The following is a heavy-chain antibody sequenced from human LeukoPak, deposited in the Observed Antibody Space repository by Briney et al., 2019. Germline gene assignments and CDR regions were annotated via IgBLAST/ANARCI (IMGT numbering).Heavy chain of an antibody. V-gene: IGHV4-61*05. CDR2: IYYSGST. CDR1: GGSISRSSYY. CDR3: ARGTIREESLDI. D-gene: IGHD1-1*01. Sequence: PSETLFLTCSVSGGSISRSSYYWGWIRQPPGKGLEWIGYIYYSGSTNYNPSLKSRVTMSVDTSKNQFSLNLSSVTAAETAVYYCARGTIREESLDIWGQGTMVTVSS. J-gene: IGHJ3*02.